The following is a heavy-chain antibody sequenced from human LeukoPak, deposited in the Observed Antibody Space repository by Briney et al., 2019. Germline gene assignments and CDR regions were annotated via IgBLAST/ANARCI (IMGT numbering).Heavy chain of an antibody. J-gene: IGHJ2*01. V-gene: IGHV3-30-3*01. CDR2: ISYDGSNK. Sequence: GGSLRLSCAASGFTVSSNYMSWVRQAPGKGLEWVAVISYDGSNKYYADSVKGRFTISRDNSKNTLYLQMNSLRAEDTAVYYCARADYGGATYPWYFDLWGRGTLVTVSS. CDR1: GFTVSSNY. CDR3: ARADYGGATYPWYFDL. D-gene: IGHD1-26*01.